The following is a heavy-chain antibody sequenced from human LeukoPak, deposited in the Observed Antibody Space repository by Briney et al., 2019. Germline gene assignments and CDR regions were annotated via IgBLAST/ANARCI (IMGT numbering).Heavy chain of an antibody. CDR1: GYTFTSYD. D-gene: IGHD2-2*01. CDR3: ARRVGYCSSTSCHGDYYYGMDV. CDR2: MNPNSGNT. J-gene: IGHJ6*02. V-gene: IGHV1-8*03. Sequence: ASVKVSCKASGYTFTSYDINWVRQATGQGLEWMGWMNPNSGNTGYAQKFQGRVTITRNTSISTAYMELSSLRSEDTAVYYCARRVGYCSSTSCHGDYYYGMDVWGQGTTVTVSS.